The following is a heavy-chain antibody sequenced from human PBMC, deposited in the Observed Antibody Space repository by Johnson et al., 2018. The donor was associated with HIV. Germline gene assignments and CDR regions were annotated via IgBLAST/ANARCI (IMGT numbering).Heavy chain of an antibody. Sequence: VQLVESGGGLVKPGGSLRLSCAASGFTFSNAWMNWVRQAPGKGLEWVGRIKSKTDGGTRDYAAPVKGRFTITRDNSKNTLYLQMNSLRAEDTAVYYCARASDAFDIWGQGTMVTVSS. CDR3: ARASDAFDI. CDR2: IKSKTDGGTR. J-gene: IGHJ3*02. CDR1: GFTFSNAW. V-gene: IGHV3-15*01.